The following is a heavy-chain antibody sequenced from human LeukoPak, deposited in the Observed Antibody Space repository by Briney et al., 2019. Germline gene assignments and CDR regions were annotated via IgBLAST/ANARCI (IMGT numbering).Heavy chain of an antibody. CDR3: ARVHSGSYNRVPWFDY. Sequence: ASVKVSCKASGYTFTSYYMHWVRQAPGQGLEWMGIINPSGGSTSYAQKFQGRVTMTRDMSTSTVYMELSSLRSEDTAVYYCARVHSGSYNRVPWFDYWGQGTLVTVSS. V-gene: IGHV1-46*01. D-gene: IGHD1-26*01. CDR2: INPSGGST. J-gene: IGHJ4*02. CDR1: GYTFTSYY.